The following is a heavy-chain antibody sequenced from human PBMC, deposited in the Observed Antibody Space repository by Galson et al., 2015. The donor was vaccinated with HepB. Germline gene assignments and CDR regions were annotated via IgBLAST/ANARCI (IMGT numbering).Heavy chain of an antibody. CDR1: GGSFSSSSYY. V-gene: IGHV4-39*07. Sequence: ETLSLTCTVSGGSFSSSSYYWVWIRQSPQKGLEWIGSISYTGSTSFNPSLKSRVTISVDTSKNQFYLEMTSVTAADTAMYYCARDRFRSCSSSSCFLDPWGQGTLVSVSS. D-gene: IGHD2-2*01. CDR2: ISYTGST. J-gene: IGHJ5*02. CDR3: ARDRFRSCSSSSCFLDP.